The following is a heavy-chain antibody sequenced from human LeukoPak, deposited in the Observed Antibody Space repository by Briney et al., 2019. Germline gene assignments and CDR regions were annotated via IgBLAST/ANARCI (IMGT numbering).Heavy chain of an antibody. D-gene: IGHD6-13*01. V-gene: IGHV4-30-2*01. J-gene: IGHJ5*02. CDR1: GGSISSGGYS. CDR3: ARVCIAAAGTRWFDP. Sequence: SETLSLTCAVSGGSISSGGYSWSWIRQPPGKGLGWIGYIYHSGSTYYNPSLKSRVTISVDRSKNQFSLKLSSVTAADTAVYYCARVCIAAAGTRWFDPWGQGTLVTVSS. CDR2: IYHSGST.